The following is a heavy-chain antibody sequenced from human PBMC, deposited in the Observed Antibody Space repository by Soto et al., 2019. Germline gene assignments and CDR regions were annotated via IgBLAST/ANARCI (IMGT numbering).Heavy chain of an antibody. CDR1: GDSVSSNSAA. J-gene: IGHJ6*02. CDR3: TKQKGDSRNYNGMDV. V-gene: IGHV6-1*01. D-gene: IGHD1-7*01. CDR2: AYYRSQWYY. Sequence: SQILSLTCAISGDSVSSNSAACNWIRQSPSRGLEWLGRAYYRSQWYYDSAVSVRSRITVIPDTSKNQFSLQLNSVTPEDTAVYYCTKQKGDSRNYNGMDVWGQGTTVTVSS.